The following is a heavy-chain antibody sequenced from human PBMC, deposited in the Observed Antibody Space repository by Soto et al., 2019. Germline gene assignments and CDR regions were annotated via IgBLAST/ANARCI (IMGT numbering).Heavy chain of an antibody. CDR3: GRAFEPNYYGSGSYYFDF. J-gene: IGHJ4*02. Sequence: QVQLVQSGAEVKKPGSSVKVSCKASGGTFSSYAISWVRQAPGQGLEWMGGIIPIFGTANYAQKFQGRVTITAYESPSTAYMERSSLRSEDTAVYYCGRAFEPNYYGSGSYYFDFWGQGTLVTVSS. CDR2: IIPIFGTA. D-gene: IGHD3-10*01. CDR1: GGTFSSYA. V-gene: IGHV1-69*12.